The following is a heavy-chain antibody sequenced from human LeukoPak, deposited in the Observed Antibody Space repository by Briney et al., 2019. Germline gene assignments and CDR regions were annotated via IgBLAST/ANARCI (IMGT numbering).Heavy chain of an antibody. CDR2: LNHSGST. J-gene: IGHJ4*02. Sequence: PSETLSLTCAVYGGSFSGYYWSWIRQPPGKGLEWIGELNHSGSTNYNPSLKSRVTISVDTSKNQFSLTLSSVTAADTAVYYCARSYDILTGNYYFDYWGQGTLVTVSS. D-gene: IGHD3-9*01. CDR3: ARSYDILTGNYYFDY. V-gene: IGHV4-34*01. CDR1: GGSFSGYY.